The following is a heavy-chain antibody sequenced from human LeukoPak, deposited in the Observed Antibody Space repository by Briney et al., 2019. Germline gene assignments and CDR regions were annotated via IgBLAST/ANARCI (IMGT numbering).Heavy chain of an antibody. J-gene: IGHJ4*02. CDR3: ARGRANRYYYDSSGYCPFDY. CDR2: INHSGST. CDR1: GGSFSGYY. Sequence: SETLSLTCAVYGGSFSGYYWSWIRQPPGKGLEWIGEINHSGSTNYNPSLKSRVTISVDMSKNQFSLKLSSVTAADTAVYYCARGRANRYYYDSSGYCPFDYWGQGTLVTVSS. V-gene: IGHV4-34*01. D-gene: IGHD3-22*01.